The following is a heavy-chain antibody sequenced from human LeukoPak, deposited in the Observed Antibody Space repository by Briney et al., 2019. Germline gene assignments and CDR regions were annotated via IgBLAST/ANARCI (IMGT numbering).Heavy chain of an antibody. CDR3: ARTPIYYFDNSGYYN. J-gene: IGHJ4*02. D-gene: IGHD3-22*01. V-gene: IGHV6-1*01. CDR1: GDSVSSDNAA. CDR2: TYYRSKWYN. Sequence: SQTLSLTCAISGDSVSSDNAAWNWIRQSPSRGLEWLGRTYYRSKWYNDYAVSVKSRITINPDIFKNQFSLQLKSVTRDDTAVYYCARTPIYYFDNSGYYNWGQGTLVTVSS.